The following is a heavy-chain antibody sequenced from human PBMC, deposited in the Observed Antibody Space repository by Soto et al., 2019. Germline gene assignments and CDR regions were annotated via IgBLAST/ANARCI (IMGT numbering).Heavy chain of an antibody. V-gene: IGHV4-4*02. CDR2: ISHYGNT. D-gene: IGHD2-2*01. Sequence: QVQLQESGPGLVEPSGILSLTCGVSGGSMRNDDWWSWVRQTPGKGLEWIGEISHYGNTNYNPSLKRRVTMSIDTSKNQFFFKVRSLTAADTAMYYRARNGDCTSGICYVGWFDPWGQGTLVSVSS. J-gene: IGHJ5*02. CDR1: GGSMRNDDW. CDR3: ARNGDCTSGICYVGWFDP.